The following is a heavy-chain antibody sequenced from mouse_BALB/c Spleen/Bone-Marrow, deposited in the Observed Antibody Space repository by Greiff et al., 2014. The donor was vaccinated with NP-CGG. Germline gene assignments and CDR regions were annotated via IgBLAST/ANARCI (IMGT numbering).Heavy chain of an antibody. CDR3: TRSGTLGAMDY. J-gene: IGHJ4*01. CDR2: ISSGSSTI. D-gene: IGHD3-3*01. Sequence: EVHLVESGGGLVQPGGSRKLSCAASGFTFSSFGMHWVRQAPEKGLEWVAYISSGSSTIYYAGTMKGRFTISRDNPKNTLFLQMTSLRSEDTAMYYCTRSGTLGAMDYWGQGTSVTVSS. CDR1: GFTFSSFG. V-gene: IGHV5-17*02.